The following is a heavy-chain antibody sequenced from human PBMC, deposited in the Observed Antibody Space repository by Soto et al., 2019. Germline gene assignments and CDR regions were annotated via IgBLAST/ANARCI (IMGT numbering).Heavy chain of an antibody. D-gene: IGHD4-17*01. CDR3: ARVSVTTVTDYYFDY. CDR2: INWNGGST. V-gene: IGHV3-20*01. CDR1: GFTFDDYG. Sequence: EVQLVESGGGVVRPGGSLRLSCAASGFTFDDYGMSWVRQAPGKGLEWVSGINWNGGSTGYADSVKGRFTISRDNAKNALDLQMNSLRAEDTALYHCARVSVTTVTDYYFDYWGQGTLVTVSS. J-gene: IGHJ4*02.